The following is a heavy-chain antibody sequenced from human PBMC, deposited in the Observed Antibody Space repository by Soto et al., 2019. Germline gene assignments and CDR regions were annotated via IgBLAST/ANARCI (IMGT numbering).Heavy chain of an antibody. J-gene: IGHJ5*02. CDR2: IIPILGIA. Sequence: QVQLVQSGAEVKKPGSSVKVSCKASGGTFSSYTISWVRQAPGQGLEWMGRIIPILGIANYAQKFQGRVTITADKSTSTDYMELSSLGSEDTAVYYCARDAGSGGSCPGDPWGQGTLVTVSS. D-gene: IGHD2-15*01. V-gene: IGHV1-69*08. CDR1: GGTFSSYT. CDR3: ARDAGSGGSCPGDP.